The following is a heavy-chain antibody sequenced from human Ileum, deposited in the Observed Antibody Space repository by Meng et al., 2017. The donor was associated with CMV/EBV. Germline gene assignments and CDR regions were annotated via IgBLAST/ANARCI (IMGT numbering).Heavy chain of an antibody. Sequence: GGSLRLSCAASGFTFSSYGMNWVRQAPGKGLEWVAFIRYDGSTTFYIDSVKGRFTISRDNSKNTLYLQMNNLRAEDTAVYYCAKVLRLYDTSAMDYWGQGTLVTFSS. D-gene: IGHD3-22*01. V-gene: IGHV3-30*02. J-gene: IGHJ4*02. CDR1: GFTFSSYG. CDR2: IRYDGSTT. CDR3: AKVLRLYDTSAMDY.